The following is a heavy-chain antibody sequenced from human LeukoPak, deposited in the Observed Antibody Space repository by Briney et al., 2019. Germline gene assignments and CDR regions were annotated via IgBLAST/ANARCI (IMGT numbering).Heavy chain of an antibody. CDR1: GDSVSRSDSY. CDR2: IYFSGRT. Sequence: SETLSLTCSVSGDSVSRSDSYWDWIRQPPGKGLEWIGTIYFSGRTYYSPSLKSRVTMSVDPPNNQFSLNLRSVTAADTAVYYCARRRYYDGSGYLEWGQGTLLSVSS. CDR3: ARRRYYDGSGYLE. J-gene: IGHJ1*01. D-gene: IGHD3-22*01. V-gene: IGHV4-39*01.